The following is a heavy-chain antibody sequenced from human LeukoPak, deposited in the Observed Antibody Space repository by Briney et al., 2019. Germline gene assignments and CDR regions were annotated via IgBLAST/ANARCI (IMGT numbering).Heavy chain of an antibody. CDR1: GGSISSSSYY. CDR2: IYYSGST. V-gene: IGHV4-39*01. J-gene: IGHJ4*02. Sequence: SETLSLTCTVSGGSISSSSYYWGWLRQPPGKGLEWIGSIYYSGSTYYNPSLKSRVTISVDTSKNQFSLKLSSVTAADTAVYYCARLQWLRPFDYWGQGTLVTVSS. CDR3: ARLQWLRPFDY. D-gene: IGHD5-12*01.